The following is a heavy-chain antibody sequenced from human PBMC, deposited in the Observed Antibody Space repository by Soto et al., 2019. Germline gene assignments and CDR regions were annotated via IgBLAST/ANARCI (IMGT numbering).Heavy chain of an antibody. CDR3: ARNSGSAGGLDV. CDR1: GYTFTSKN. J-gene: IGHJ6*02. V-gene: IGHV1-46*04. D-gene: IGHD1-26*01. CDR2: INPNGGGT. Sequence: QVRLLQSGAEVRKPGASVRISCKASGYTFTSKNIHWVRQAPGPGFEWVGTINPNGGGTDYSHKLQGRVTMTRDNSASTVYLELTSLTSEDTAVYYCARNSGSAGGLDVWGQGTTVIVTS.